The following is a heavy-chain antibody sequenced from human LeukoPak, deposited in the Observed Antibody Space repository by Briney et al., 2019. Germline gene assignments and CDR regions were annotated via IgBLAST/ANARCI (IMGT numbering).Heavy chain of an antibody. CDR2: ISYDGSNK. CDR1: GFTFSSYA. D-gene: IGHD6-13*01. J-gene: IGHJ4*02. V-gene: IGHV3-30-3*01. Sequence: GGSLRLSCAASGFTFSSYAMHWVRQAPGKGLEWVAVISYDGSNKYYADSVKGRFTISRDNSKNTLYLQMNSLRAEDTAVYYCARMGYSSSWPFDYWGQGTLVTVSS. CDR3: ARMGYSSSWPFDY.